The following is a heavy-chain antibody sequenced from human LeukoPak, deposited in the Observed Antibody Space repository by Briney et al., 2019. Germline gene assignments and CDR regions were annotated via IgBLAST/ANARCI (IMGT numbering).Heavy chain of an antibody. V-gene: IGHV3-11*04. Sequence: GSLRLSCAVSGLPFTRFYMSWIRQAPGKGLEWISYIGLSGSPLDYADSVRGRFTISRDNAKNSLYLELNSLRAEDTAVYYCARKDFSSGSFSYWGQGTLVTVSS. CDR2: IGLSGSPL. D-gene: IGHD3-22*01. CDR3: ARKDFSSGSFSY. CDR1: GLPFTRFY. J-gene: IGHJ4*02.